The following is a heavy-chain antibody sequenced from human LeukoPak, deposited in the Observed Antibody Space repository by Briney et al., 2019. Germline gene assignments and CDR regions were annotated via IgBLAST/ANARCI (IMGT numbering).Heavy chain of an antibody. Sequence: SQTLSLTCAISGASVSSKNGARNWIRQSPSRGLEWLGRTFYRSKWYNDYAVSVQGRIRINPDTSKNQFALQLNSVTPEDTAVYYCARYVGTSGLHTFDYWGQGTLVTVSS. CDR3: ARYVGTSGLHTFDY. CDR1: GASVSSKNGA. CDR2: TFYRSKWYN. J-gene: IGHJ4*02. D-gene: IGHD6-19*01. V-gene: IGHV6-1*01.